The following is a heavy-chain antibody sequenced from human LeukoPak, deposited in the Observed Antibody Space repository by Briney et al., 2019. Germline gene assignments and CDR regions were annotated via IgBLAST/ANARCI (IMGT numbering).Heavy chain of an antibody. J-gene: IGHJ4*02. CDR3: AREILGGFNPGAY. V-gene: IGHV4-4*02. CDR2: IHRSGSP. Sequence: SEALSLTCTVPLDSTTSNFWSWVRQPPGKGLEWIGEIHRSGSPNYNPSLQSRVTISIDRSRNQIALELSSVTAADTAVYYCAREILGGFNPGAYWGQGTLVTVSS. CDR1: LDSTTSNF. D-gene: IGHD1-14*01.